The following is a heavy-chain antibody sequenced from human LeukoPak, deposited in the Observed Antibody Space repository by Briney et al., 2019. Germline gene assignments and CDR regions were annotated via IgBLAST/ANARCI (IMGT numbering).Heavy chain of an antibody. CDR2: ISGSGGST. CDR3: AKVEGYYGSGSYYTDAFGI. J-gene: IGHJ3*02. D-gene: IGHD3-10*01. Sequence: GGSLRLSCAASGFTFSSYAMSWVRQAPGKGLEWVSAISGSGGSTYYADSVEGRFTISRDNSKNTLYLQMNSLRAEDTAVYYCAKVEGYYGSGSYYTDAFGIWGQGTMVTVSS. V-gene: IGHV3-23*01. CDR1: GFTFSSYA.